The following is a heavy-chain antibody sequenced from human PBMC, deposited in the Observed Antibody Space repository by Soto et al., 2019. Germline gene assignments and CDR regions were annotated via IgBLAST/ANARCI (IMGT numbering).Heavy chain of an antibody. V-gene: IGHV4-4*02. CDR2: ISHYGNT. CDR1: GGSMRNDDW. CDR3: ARNGDCTSGICYVGWFDP. J-gene: IGHJ5*02. Sequence: QVRLQESGPGLVEPSGTLSLTCGVSGGSMRNDDWWSWVRQTPGKGLEWIGEISHYGNTNYNPSLKSRVPMSIDTSKNQFSLKVRSLTAADTAMYYCARNGDCTSGICYVGWFDPWGQGTLVSVSS. D-gene: IGHD2-2*01.